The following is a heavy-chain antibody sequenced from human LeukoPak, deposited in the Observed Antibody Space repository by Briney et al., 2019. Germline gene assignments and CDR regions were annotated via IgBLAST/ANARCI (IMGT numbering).Heavy chain of an antibody. CDR1: GFTVSSNY. CDR2: IYSGGST. V-gene: IGHV3-53*01. CDR3: ARGGLGDFWSGYRYGMDV. D-gene: IGHD3-3*01. Sequence: PGGSLRLSCAASGFTVSSNYMSWVRQAPGKGLEWVSVIYSGGSTYYADSVKGRFTISRDNSKNTLYLQMNSLRAEDTAVYYCARGGLGDFWSGYRYGMDVWGQGTTVTVSS. J-gene: IGHJ6*02.